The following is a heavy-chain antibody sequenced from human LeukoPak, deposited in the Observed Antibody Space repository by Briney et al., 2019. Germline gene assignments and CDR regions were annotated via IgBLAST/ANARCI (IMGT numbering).Heavy chain of an antibody. V-gene: IGHV4-61*02. J-gene: IGHJ4*02. CDR1: GGSISSGSYY. Sequence: SQTLSLTCTVSGGSISSGSYYWSWIRQPAGKGLEWVGRIYTSGSTNYNPSLKCRVTISVDTSKNQFSLKLTSVTAADTAVYYCARSGLTYYYDSSGYYYLGYWGQGTLVTVSS. D-gene: IGHD3-22*01. CDR3: ARSGLTYYYDSSGYYYLGY. CDR2: IYTSGST.